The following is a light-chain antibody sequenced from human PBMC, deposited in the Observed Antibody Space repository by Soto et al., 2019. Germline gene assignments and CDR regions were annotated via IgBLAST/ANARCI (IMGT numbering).Light chain of an antibody. J-gene: IGKJ1*01. V-gene: IGKV3-20*01. CDR2: DAS. CDR3: QQYCSSVWT. Sequence: EIVLTQSPGTLSLSPGERATLSCRASLSITSNFLAWYQQKPGQAPRLLLYDASNRATGIPDRFSGSGSGTDFSLTISRLEPEDFGVYYCQQYCSSVWTFGQGTWVEIK. CDR1: LSITSNF.